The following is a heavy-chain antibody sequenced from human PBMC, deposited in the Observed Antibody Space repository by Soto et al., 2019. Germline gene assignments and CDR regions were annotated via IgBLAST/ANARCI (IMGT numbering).Heavy chain of an antibody. V-gene: IGHV4-4*02. CDR2: IYHSGST. Sequence: QVQLQESGPGLVKPSGTLSLTCTVSGGSISSDDWWSWVRQSPGKGLEWIGEIYHSGSTNYNPSLKSRATISVDKSKTNFSLNLSSVTAADTAVYYCARGSRGSWYIYWGQGTLVTVSS. CDR1: GGSISSDDW. CDR3: ARGSRGSWYIY. D-gene: IGHD6-13*01. J-gene: IGHJ4*02.